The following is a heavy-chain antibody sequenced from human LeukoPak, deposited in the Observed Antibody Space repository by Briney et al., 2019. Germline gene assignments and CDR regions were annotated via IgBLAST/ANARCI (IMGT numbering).Heavy chain of an antibody. CDR3: ARVDYGDYVAAVDI. Sequence: GGSLRLSCVASGFTFSSNWMHWVRQSPGKGLVWVSRINSDGSDTSYADSVKGRFTISRDNAKNTLYLQMNSLRVEDTAVYHCARVDYGDYVAAVDIWGQGTMVTVFS. V-gene: IGHV3-74*01. CDR1: GFTFSSNW. CDR2: INSDGSDT. D-gene: IGHD4-17*01. J-gene: IGHJ3*02.